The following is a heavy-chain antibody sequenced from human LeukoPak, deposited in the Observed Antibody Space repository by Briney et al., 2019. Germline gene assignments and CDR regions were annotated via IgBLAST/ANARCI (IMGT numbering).Heavy chain of an antibody. Sequence: GGSLRLSCAASGFTFSDYGMTWVRQAPGKGLEWVSAINNNAVRTYYADAVKGRFTISRDNSKNTLYLQMNTLRSEDTAVYYCAKDYAGFSSSWCDYWGQGTLVTVSS. V-gene: IGHV3-23*01. D-gene: IGHD6-13*01. J-gene: IGHJ4*02. CDR3: AKDYAGFSSSWCDY. CDR2: INNNAVRT. CDR1: GFTFSDYG.